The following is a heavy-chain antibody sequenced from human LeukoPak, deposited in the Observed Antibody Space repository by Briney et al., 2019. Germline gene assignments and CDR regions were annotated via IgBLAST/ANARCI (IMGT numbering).Heavy chain of an antibody. CDR2: INSNSGGT. V-gene: IGHV1-2*06. Sequence: GASVKVSCKASGYTFIGYYIHWVRQAPGQGLEWMGRINSNSGGTNYVQKFQGRVTMTRDTSINTAYMELSRLRSDDTAVYYCARATTQCSSGWALEYFQHWGQGTLVTVSS. CDR1: GYTFIGYY. D-gene: IGHD6-19*01. CDR3: ARATTQCSSGWALEYFQH. J-gene: IGHJ1*01.